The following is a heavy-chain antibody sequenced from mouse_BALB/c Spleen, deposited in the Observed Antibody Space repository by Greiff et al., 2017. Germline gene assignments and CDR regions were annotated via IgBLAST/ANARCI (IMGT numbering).Heavy chain of an antibody. Sequence: DVMLVESGGGLVQPGGSMKLSCVASGFTFRNYWMNWVRQSQEKGLEWVAEIRLKSNNYATHYAESVNGRFTISRDDSKSSVYLQMNNLRAEDTGIYYCTRPSLYGNYSGYWYFDVWGAGTTVTVSS. J-gene: IGHJ1*01. V-gene: IGHV6-6*02. CDR1: GFTFRNYW. CDR3: TRPSLYGNYSGYWYFDV. D-gene: IGHD2-1*01. CDR2: IRLKSNNYAT.